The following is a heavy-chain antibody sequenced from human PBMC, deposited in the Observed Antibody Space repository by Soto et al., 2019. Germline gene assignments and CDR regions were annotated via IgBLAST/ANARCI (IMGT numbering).Heavy chain of an antibody. V-gene: IGHV3-33*01. CDR2: IWYDGSNK. Sequence: GGSLRLSCAASGFTFSSYGMHWVRQAPGKGLEWVAVIWYDGSNKYYGDSVKGRFTISRDNSKNTLYLQMNSLRAEDTAVYYCARDQATKVVQAADLFDYWGQGTLVTVSS. J-gene: IGHJ4*02. CDR3: ARDQATKVVQAADLFDY. CDR1: GFTFSSYG. D-gene: IGHD2-2*01.